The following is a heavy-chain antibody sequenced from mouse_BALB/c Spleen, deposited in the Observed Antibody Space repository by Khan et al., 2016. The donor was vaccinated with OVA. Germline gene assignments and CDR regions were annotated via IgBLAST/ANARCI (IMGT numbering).Heavy chain of an antibody. D-gene: IGHD3-2*01. J-gene: IGHJ2*01. CDR3: ARRGAGHDRGDYLDY. CDR2: IYPGGGYA. Sequence: QVQLKQSGAELVRPAPSVKMSCKAAGYTLTSYRIHWVKQRPGQGLEWIGVIYPGGGYANYNEKLKDKATLTEETSYSKVYMKMSGMKSEDSAIYNCARRGAGHDRGDYLDYWGKGTTRTVSS. CDR1: GYTLTSYR. V-gene: IGHV1-63*02.